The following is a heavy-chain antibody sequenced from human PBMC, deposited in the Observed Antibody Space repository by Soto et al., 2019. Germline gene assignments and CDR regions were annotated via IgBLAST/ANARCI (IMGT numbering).Heavy chain of an antibody. CDR1: GGSISSYY. V-gene: IGHV4-59*01. CDR3: PRANLTGRYSYGPYYDY. D-gene: IGHD5-18*01. Sequence: SETLSLTCTVSGGSISSYYWSWIRQPPGKGLEWIWYIYYSGSTNYNPSLKSRVTISVDTSKKQFSLKLSYVTAADTAVYYCPRANLTGRYSYGPYYDYLGQVTLVTVSS. CDR2: IYYSGST. J-gene: IGHJ4*02.